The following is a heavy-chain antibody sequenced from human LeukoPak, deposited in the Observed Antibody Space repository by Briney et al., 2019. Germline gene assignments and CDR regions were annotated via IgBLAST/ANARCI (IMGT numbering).Heavy chain of an antibody. J-gene: IGHJ3*02. Sequence: GGSLRLSCAASGFTFSSYSMNWVRQAPGKGLEWVSYISSSSSTIYYADSVKGRFTISRDNAKNSLYLQMNSLRAEDTAVYYCARDRGEMATILNAFDIWGQGTMVTVSS. CDR2: ISSSSSTI. CDR3: ARDRGEMATILNAFDI. CDR1: GFTFSSYS. D-gene: IGHD5-24*01. V-gene: IGHV3-48*04.